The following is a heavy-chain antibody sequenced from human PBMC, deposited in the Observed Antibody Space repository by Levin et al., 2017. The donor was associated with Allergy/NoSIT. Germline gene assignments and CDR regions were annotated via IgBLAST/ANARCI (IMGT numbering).Heavy chain of an antibody. V-gene: IGHV3-48*03. CDR2: ISSTGSTI. D-gene: IGHD3-3*01. J-gene: IGHJ4*02. CDR1: GFTFSSYE. Sequence: GESLKISCAASGFTFSSYEMNWVRRAPGKGLEWVSYISSTGSTIYSADSVKGRFTISRDNAKNSLYLHMNSLRAKDTAVYYCARQLGNFWSGYNYFDYWGQGTLVTVSS. CDR3: ARQLGNFWSGYNYFDY.